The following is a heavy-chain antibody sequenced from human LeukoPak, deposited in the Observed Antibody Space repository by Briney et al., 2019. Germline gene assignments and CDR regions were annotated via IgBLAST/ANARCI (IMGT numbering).Heavy chain of an antibody. J-gene: IGHJ4*02. CDR1: GYTFTSYY. CDR2: INPSGGST. V-gene: IGHV1-46*01. Sequence: ASVKVSCKASGYTFTSYYMHWVRQAPGQGLEWMGVINPSGGSTSYAQKFQGRVTMPRDMSKNTVYMELSSLRSEDTAVYYCARQDTYCSGGSWQGDPFDYWGQGTLVTVSS. D-gene: IGHD2-15*01. CDR3: ARQDTYCSGGSWQGDPFDY.